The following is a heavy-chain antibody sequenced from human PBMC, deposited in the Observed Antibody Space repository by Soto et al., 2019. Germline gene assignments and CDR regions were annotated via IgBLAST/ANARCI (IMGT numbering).Heavy chain of an antibody. Sequence: GESLKISCKGSGYSFTSYWISWVRQMPGKGLEWMGRIDPSDSYTNYSPSFQGHVTISADKSISTAYLQWSSLKASDTAMYYCARVDRVGPIYYYGMDVWGQGTTVTVSS. J-gene: IGHJ6*02. CDR2: IDPSDSYT. CDR1: GYSFTSYW. V-gene: IGHV5-10-1*01. CDR3: ARVDRVGPIYYYGMDV.